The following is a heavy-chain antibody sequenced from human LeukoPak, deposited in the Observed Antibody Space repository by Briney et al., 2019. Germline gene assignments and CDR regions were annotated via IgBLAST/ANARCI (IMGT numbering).Heavy chain of an antibody. Sequence: SQTLSLTCTVSGGSISSGGYHWSWIRQHPGKGLEWIGYIYYSGSTYYNPSLKSRVTISVGTSKNQFSLKLSSVTAADTAVYYCASTTTVTLAFDIWGQGTMVTVSS. V-gene: IGHV4-31*03. CDR2: IYYSGST. D-gene: IGHD4-17*01. CDR3: ASTTTVTLAFDI. CDR1: GGSISSGGYH. J-gene: IGHJ3*02.